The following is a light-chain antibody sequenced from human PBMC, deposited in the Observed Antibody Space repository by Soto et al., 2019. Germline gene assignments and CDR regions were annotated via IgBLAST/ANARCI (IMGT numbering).Light chain of an antibody. Sequence: EIVMTQSPATLSVSPGERATLSCRASQSVSSNLAWYQQKPGQAPRLLIYDASNRATGIPARFSGSGSGTDFTLTISSLEPEDFAVYYCQQRSNWPPPTFGQGTRLEI. J-gene: IGKJ5*01. CDR2: DAS. CDR3: QQRSNWPPPT. V-gene: IGKV3-11*01. CDR1: QSVSSN.